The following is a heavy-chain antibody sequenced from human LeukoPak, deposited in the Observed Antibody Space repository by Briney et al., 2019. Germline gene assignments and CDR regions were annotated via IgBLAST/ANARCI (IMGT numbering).Heavy chain of an antibody. D-gene: IGHD4-23*01. CDR1: GFMFSSYA. Sequence: GGSLRLSCAASGFMFSSYAMSWVRQAPGKGLEWVSAISDDGGATYYTHSVKGRFTISRDNSKNTLYLQMDSLRAEDTAVYYCAKDRSGGNSASPLDYWGQGTLVTVSS. CDR2: ISDDGGAT. J-gene: IGHJ4*02. V-gene: IGHV3-23*01. CDR3: AKDRSGGNSASPLDY.